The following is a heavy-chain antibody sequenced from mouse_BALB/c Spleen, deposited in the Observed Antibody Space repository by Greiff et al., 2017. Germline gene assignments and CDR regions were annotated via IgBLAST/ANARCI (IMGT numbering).Heavy chain of an antibody. CDR2: IRLKSNNYAT. V-gene: IGHV6-6*02. J-gene: IGHJ2*01. CDR3: TTGDFDY. Sequence: EVKLVESGGGLVQPGGSMKLSCVASGFTFSNYWMNWVRQSPEKGLEWVAEIRLKSNNYATHYAESVKGRFTISRDDSKSSVYLQMNNLRAEDTGIYYCTTGDFDYWGQGTTLTVSS. CDR1: GFTFSNYW.